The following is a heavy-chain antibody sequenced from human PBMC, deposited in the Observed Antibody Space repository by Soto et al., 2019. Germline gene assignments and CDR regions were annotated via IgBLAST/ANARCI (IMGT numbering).Heavy chain of an antibody. CDR1: GFTFSDHH. D-gene: IGHD3-10*01. Sequence: EVQLVESGGGLVQPGGSLRLSCAASGFTFSDHHMDWVRQAPGKGLEWVGRTRNKAYSYTTDYAASVKGRFVISRDDLKNSLNLQMNSLKTGDTAVYYCVSVSSNNYPDYWGQGTLVTVSS. CDR2: TRNKAYSYTT. CDR3: VSVSSNNYPDY. J-gene: IGHJ4*02. V-gene: IGHV3-72*01.